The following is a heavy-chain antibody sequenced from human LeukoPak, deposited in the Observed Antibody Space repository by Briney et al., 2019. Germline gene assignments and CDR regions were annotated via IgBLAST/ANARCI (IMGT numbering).Heavy chain of an antibody. J-gene: IGHJ2*01. Sequence: SETLSLTCTVPGGSTSSDYWSWIRQSPGKGLEWVGYVYNSGDTGKNPSLKSRVTILLDTSKNQCSLKLTPVSAADTAVYYCARLKLGAYFDLWGRGTLVTVSS. D-gene: IGHD3-16*01. CDR2: VYNSGDT. CDR1: GGSTSSDY. CDR3: ARLKLGAYFDL. V-gene: IGHV4-59*08.